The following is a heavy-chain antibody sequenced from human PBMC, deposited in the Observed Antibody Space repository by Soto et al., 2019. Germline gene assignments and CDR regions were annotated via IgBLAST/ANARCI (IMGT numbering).Heavy chain of an antibody. J-gene: IGHJ4*02. CDR2: ICYDGFNK. Sequence: WGSLTLSCAVSGFTFSNYGIHWVRQAPGKGLEWVSFICYDGFNKYYADSVKGRFTISRDASKKTLYLQINSLRVEDTAIYYCARVPFGTTRDFDXWGQGTMLTVSX. CDR3: ARVPFGTTRDFDX. V-gene: IGHV3-33*01. D-gene: IGHD1-1*01. CDR1: GFTFSNYG.